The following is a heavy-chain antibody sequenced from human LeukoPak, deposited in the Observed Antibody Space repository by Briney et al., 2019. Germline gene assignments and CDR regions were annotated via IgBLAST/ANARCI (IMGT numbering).Heavy chain of an antibody. D-gene: IGHD6-19*01. V-gene: IGHV3-23*01. J-gene: IGHJ4*02. CDR2: ISGSGGST. Sequence: GGSLRLSCAASGFTFSSYAMSWVRQAPGKGLEWVSAISGSGGSTYYADSVKGRFTISRDNSKNTLYLQMNSLRAGDTAVYYCAKYWIAGGSVAGTLDYWGQGTLVTVSS. CDR3: AKYWIAGGSVAGTLDY. CDR1: GFTFSSYA.